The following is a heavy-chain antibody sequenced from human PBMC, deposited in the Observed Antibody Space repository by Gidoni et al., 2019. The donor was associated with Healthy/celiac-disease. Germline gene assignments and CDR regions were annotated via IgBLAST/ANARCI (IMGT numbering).Heavy chain of an antibody. Sequence: QVQLVQSGAEVKKPGASVKVSCKASGYTFPSYGISWVRQAPGQGLEWMGWISAYNGNTNYAQKLQGRVTMTTDTSTSTAYMELRSLRSDDTAVYYCARSRWELLYSYYYGMDVWGQGTTVTVSS. CDR2: ISAYNGNT. J-gene: IGHJ6*02. V-gene: IGHV1-18*04. D-gene: IGHD1-26*01. CDR1: GYTFPSYG. CDR3: ARSRWELLYSYYYGMDV.